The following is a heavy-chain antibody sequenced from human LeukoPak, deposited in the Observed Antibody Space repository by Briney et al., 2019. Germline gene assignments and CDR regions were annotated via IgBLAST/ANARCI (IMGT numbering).Heavy chain of an antibody. J-gene: IGHJ4*02. Sequence: PSETLSLTCTVSGGSISSYYCSWIRQSPGKGLEWIGYNSDNGNRNYNPSLKNRVTISVDTSKKQFSLKLTPVTAADTAVYYCATGDTYLDFWGQGTPVTVSS. CDR3: ATGDTYLDF. CDR1: GGSISSYY. CDR2: NSDNGNR. V-gene: IGHV4-59*01.